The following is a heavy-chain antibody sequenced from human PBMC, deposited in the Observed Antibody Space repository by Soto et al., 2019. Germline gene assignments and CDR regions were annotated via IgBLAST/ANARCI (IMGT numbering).Heavy chain of an antibody. CDR1: GYTFTSYY. J-gene: IGHJ3*02. Sequence: ASVKVSCKASGYTFTSYYMHWVRQAPGQGLEWMGIINPSGGSTSYAQKFQGRVTMTRDTSTSTVYMELSSLRSEDTAVYYCVTRRYDILTGYYTVDDAFDIWGQGTMVTVS. V-gene: IGHV1-46*01. CDR2: INPSGGST. D-gene: IGHD3-9*01. CDR3: VTRRYDILTGYYTVDDAFDI.